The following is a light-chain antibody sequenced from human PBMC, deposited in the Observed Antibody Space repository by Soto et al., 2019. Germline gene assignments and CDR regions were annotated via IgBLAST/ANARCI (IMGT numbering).Light chain of an antibody. J-gene: IGKJ1*01. Sequence: EFVLTRSPSTLSLSPGERATLSCRASQSVSRYLAWYQQKPGQAPRLLIYDASKRATGIPARISGSGSGTDFTLTISSLEPEDFAVYYCHQRRNWPTQGTFGQGTKVDIK. V-gene: IGKV3-11*01. CDR1: QSVSRY. CDR2: DAS. CDR3: HQRRNWPTQGT.